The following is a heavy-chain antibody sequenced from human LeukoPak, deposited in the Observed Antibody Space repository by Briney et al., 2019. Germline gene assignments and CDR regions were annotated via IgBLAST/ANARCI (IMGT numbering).Heavy chain of an antibody. CDR3: VRSPACSSGTCYPNWFDP. CDR2: TYPGDSNT. V-gene: IGHV5-51*01. CDR1: GYSFTNNW. J-gene: IGHJ5*02. D-gene: IGHD2-15*01. Sequence: GESLQISCKGSGYSFTNNWIGWVRQMPGKGLEWMGITYPGDSNTRYSPSFQGQVTISADKSISSAYLQWSSLKASDTAMYYCVRSPACSSGTCYPNWFDPWGQGTLVTVSS.